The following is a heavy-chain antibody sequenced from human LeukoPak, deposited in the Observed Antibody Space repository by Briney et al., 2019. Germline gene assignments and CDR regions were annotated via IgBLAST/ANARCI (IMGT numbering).Heavy chain of an antibody. V-gene: IGHV3-23*01. J-gene: IGHJ4*02. Sequence: PGGSLRLSCAASGFTFSSYAMSWVRQAPGKGLEWVSSIVGSGTSAFYADSVKGPFTISRDNSKATLFLQMNNLRAEDTAVYYCAKRGVGYYFDIWGQGTLVTVSS. CDR3: AKRGVGYYFDI. CDR1: GFTFSSYA. D-gene: IGHD3-10*01. CDR2: IVGSGTSA.